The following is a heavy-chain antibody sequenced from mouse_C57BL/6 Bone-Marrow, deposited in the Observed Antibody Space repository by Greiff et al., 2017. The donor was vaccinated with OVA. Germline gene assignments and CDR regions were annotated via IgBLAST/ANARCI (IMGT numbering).Heavy chain of an antibody. V-gene: IGHV5-17*01. CDR2: ISSGSSTI. J-gene: IGHJ2*01. CDR1: GFTFSDYG. Sequence: EVKLMESGGGLVKPGGSLKLSCAASGFTFSDYGMHWVRQAPEKGLEWVAYISSGSSTIYYADTVKGRFTISRDNYKNTLFLQMASLRSEDTAMYYCARGGLSTFGYWGQGTTLTVSS. D-gene: IGHD2-1*01. CDR3: ARGGLSTFGY.